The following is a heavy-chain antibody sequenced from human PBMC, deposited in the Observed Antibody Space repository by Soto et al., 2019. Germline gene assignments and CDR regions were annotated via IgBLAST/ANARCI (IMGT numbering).Heavy chain of an antibody. CDR2: ISGSGGST. V-gene: IGHV3-23*01. Sequence: GGSLRLSCAASGFTFSSYAMSWVRQAPGKGLEWVSAISGSGGSTYYADSVKGRFTISRDNSKNTLYLQMNSLRAEDTAVYYCAKRDIVLVVAATPFQHWGQGTLVTVSS. CDR1: GFTFSSYA. J-gene: IGHJ1*01. D-gene: IGHD2-15*01. CDR3: AKRDIVLVVAATPFQH.